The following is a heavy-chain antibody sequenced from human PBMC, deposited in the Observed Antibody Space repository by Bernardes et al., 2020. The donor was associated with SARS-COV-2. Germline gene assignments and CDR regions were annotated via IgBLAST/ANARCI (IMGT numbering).Heavy chain of an antibody. J-gene: IGHJ6*02. V-gene: IGHV3-11*06. D-gene: IGHD3-16*01. CDR1: GFIFTDYY. Sequence: GGSLRLSCVASGFIFTDYYMSWFRQAPGKGLEWLSYFSNRGGYTNYADSVKGRFTISRDDARRSVYLQMNSLRADDTAVYYCARYDYKFYGADVWGQGTTVTVSS. CDR3: ARYDYKFYGADV. CDR2: FSNRGGYT.